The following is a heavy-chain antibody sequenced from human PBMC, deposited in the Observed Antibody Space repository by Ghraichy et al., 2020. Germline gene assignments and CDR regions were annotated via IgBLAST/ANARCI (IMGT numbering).Heavy chain of an antibody. J-gene: IGHJ4*02. CDR1: GFTFNNHG. Sequence: LTCAASGFTFNNHGMHWVRQAPGKGLEWVAVIWYDGNNKYYADSVKGRFTISRDTSKNTLYLQMDSLRAEDSAVYYCARDGHCSSASCYSVVDYWGQGTLVTVSS. D-gene: IGHD2-2*01. CDR3: ARDGHCSSASCYSVVDY. CDR2: IWYDGNNK. V-gene: IGHV3-33*01.